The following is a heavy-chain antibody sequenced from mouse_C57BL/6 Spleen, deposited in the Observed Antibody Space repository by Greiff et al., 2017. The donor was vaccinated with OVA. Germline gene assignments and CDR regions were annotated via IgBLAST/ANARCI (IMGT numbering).Heavy chain of an antibody. D-gene: IGHD2-3*01. CDR1: GYTFTSYW. CDR2: IYPGNSDT. V-gene: IGHV1-5*01. J-gene: IGHJ3*01. Sequence: VQLKQSGTVLARPGASVKMSCKTSGYTFTSYWMHWVKQRPGQGLEWIGAIYPGNSDTSYNQKFKGKAKLTAVTSASTAYMELSSLTNEDSAVYYCTSEYDGPAWFAYWGQGTLVTVSA. CDR3: TSEYDGPAWFAY.